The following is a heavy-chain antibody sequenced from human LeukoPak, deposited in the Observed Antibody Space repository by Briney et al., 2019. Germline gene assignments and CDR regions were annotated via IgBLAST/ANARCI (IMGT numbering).Heavy chain of an antibody. Sequence: SETLSLTCAVSGGSISSHYWTWIRQSPVKGLEWIGDISNSGSTSYNPSLKSRVTISIDTSKNQFSLKLSSVTAADTAVYYCGRDALVGYFSYYYMDVWGKGTTVTVSS. CDR2: ISNSGST. D-gene: IGHD2-15*01. CDR3: GRDALVGYFSYYYMDV. J-gene: IGHJ6*03. CDR1: GGSISSHY. V-gene: IGHV4-59*11.